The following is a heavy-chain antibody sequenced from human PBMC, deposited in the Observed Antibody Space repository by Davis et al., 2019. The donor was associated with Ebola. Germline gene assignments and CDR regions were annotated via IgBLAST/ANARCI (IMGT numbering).Heavy chain of an antibody. D-gene: IGHD2-2*01. CDR3: AKAQECSSTTCYAFDI. CDR2: ISDGGSGT. Sequence: GESLKISCAASGFTFSSYAMSWVRQVPGKGLEWVSGISDGGSGTSCADSVKGRFTISRDNSKNTLYLQMNSLRAEDTAVYYCAKAQECSSTTCYAFDIWGQGTMVTVSS. CDR1: GFTFSSYA. J-gene: IGHJ3*02. V-gene: IGHV3-23*01.